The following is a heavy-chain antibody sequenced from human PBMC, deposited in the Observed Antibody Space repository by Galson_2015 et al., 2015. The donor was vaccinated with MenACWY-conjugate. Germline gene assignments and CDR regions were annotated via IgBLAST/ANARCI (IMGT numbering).Heavy chain of an antibody. J-gene: IGHJ3*01. V-gene: IGHV3-30*10. CDR2: VSYDGSSK. Sequence: SLRLSCAASGFRLSSYTLYWVRQAPGKGLEWVAVVSYDGSSKYYTDSVQGRFTISRDNSKNTVSLQMDSLRPEDSAVYYCVRAEGWLRSAFDLWGQGTMVTVSS. CDR1: GFRLSSYT. D-gene: IGHD5-12*01. CDR3: VRAEGWLRSAFDL.